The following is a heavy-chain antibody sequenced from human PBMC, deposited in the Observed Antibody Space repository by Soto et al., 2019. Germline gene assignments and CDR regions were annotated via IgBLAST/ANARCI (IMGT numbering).Heavy chain of an antibody. D-gene: IGHD3-22*01. J-gene: IGHJ4*02. V-gene: IGHV3-11*06. CDR1: GFTFSDYY. CDR2: ISSSSSYT. Sequence: PGGSLRLSCAASGFTFSDYYMSWIRQAPGKGLEWVSYISSSSSYTNYADSVKGRFTISRDNAKNSLYLQVNSLRAEDTAVYYCARGPRITMIPLDYWGQGTLVTVSS. CDR3: ARGPRITMIPLDY.